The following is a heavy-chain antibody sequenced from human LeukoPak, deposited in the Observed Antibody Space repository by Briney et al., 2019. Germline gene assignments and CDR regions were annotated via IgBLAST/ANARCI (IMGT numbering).Heavy chain of an antibody. D-gene: IGHD5-18*01. J-gene: IGHJ4*02. CDR1: GFTFSNAC. CDR3: TTGTWIQLWLADY. Sequence: GGSLRLSCAASGFTFSNACMSWVRQAPGKGLEWVGHIKGKTDGGTTDYAAPVQGRFTISRDDSKNTLFQQMNSLKTEDTAVYYCTTGTWIQLWLADYWGQGTLVTVSS. CDR2: IKGKTDGGTT. V-gene: IGHV3-15*01.